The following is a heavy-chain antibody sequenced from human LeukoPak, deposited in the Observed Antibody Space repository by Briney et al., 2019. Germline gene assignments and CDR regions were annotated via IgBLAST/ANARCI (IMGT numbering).Heavy chain of an antibody. CDR1: GYSISSGYY. CDR2: IYHSGNT. D-gene: IGHD6-13*01. Sequence: SETLSLTCAVSGYSISSGYYWGWFRQPPGKGLEWIGCIYHSGNTYYNPSFKSRVSISVHTSKNHFSLMLSSVTAADTAVYYCARQGGSSSPYYYYYMDVWGKGTTVTVSS. V-gene: IGHV4-38-2*01. CDR3: ARQGGSSSPYYYYYMDV. J-gene: IGHJ6*03.